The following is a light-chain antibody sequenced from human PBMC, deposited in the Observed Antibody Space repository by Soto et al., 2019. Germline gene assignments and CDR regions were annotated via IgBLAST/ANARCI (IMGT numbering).Light chain of an antibody. V-gene: IGKV3-11*01. Sequence: EIVLTQSPATLSLSPGERATLSCRASETISSFLGWYQQKRGQAPRLLIYDASNRAPGIPVRFSGSGSGTDFTLTISSXEPEDFAVYYCQQRRSWPLTFGGGTKVDIK. CDR3: QQRRSWPLT. CDR2: DAS. CDR1: ETISSF. J-gene: IGKJ4*01.